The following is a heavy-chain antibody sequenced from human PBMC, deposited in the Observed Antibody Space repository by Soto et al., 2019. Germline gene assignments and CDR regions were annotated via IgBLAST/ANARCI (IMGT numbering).Heavy chain of an antibody. CDR3: ARDRVAAAGTTVFDY. CDR1: GGTFSSYA. Sequence: QVQLVQSGAEVKKPGSSVKVSCKASGGTFSSYAISWVRQAPGQGLEGMGGIISIFGTANYAQKFQGRVTITADESTSTAYMELSSLRSEDTAVYYCARDRVAAAGTTVFDYWGQGTLVTVSS. J-gene: IGHJ4*02. D-gene: IGHD6-13*01. V-gene: IGHV1-69*01. CDR2: IISIFGTA.